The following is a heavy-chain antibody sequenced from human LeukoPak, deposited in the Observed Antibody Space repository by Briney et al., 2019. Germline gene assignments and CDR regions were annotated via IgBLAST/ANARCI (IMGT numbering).Heavy chain of an antibody. CDR1: GYTFTSYY. D-gene: IGHD3-22*01. CDR3: ARALYYDSSGYYSSSYYYFQH. CDR2: INPNSGCT. J-gene: IGHJ1*01. V-gene: IGHV1-2*02. Sequence: ASVKVSCKASGYTFTSYYLHWVRQAPGQGLEWMGWINPNSGCTNYAQKFQGRVTMTRDTSISTAYMELSRLRSDDTAEYYCARALYYDSSGYYSSSYYYFQHWGQGTLVTVSS.